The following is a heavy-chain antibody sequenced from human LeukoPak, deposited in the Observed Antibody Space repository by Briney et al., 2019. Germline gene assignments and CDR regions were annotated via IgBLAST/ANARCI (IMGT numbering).Heavy chain of an antibody. CDR1: GDSVSSNIAA. CDR3: TRDQDGMDV. V-gene: IGHV6-1*01. CDR2: TYYRSRWYI. J-gene: IGHJ6*02. Sequence: SQTLSLTCAISGDSVSSNIAAWNWISQSPSRGLAWLGRTYYRSRWYIDYAASVKSRLTINPDTSNNQFSLQLNSVTPEDTGVYYCTRDQDGMDVWGQGTTVAVSS.